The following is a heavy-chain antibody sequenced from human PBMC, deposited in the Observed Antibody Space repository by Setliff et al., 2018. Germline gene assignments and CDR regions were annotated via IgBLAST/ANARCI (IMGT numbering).Heavy chain of an antibody. CDR2: INPDSGGT. CDR1: GYTFTGYS. V-gene: IGHV1-2*06. Sequence: ASVKVSCKASGYTFTGYSMHWVRQAPGQGLEWMGRINPDSGGTNYAQKFQGRVTMTRDTSISTAYMELSRLRSDDTAVYYCARVGSLSPLYYGNYWGQGTLVTVSS. CDR3: ARVGSLSPLYYGNY. D-gene: IGHD3-10*01. J-gene: IGHJ4*02.